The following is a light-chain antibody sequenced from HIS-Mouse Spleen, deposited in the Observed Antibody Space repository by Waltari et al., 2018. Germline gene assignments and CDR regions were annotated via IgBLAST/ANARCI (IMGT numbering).Light chain of an antibody. CDR1: SIDVGGYNY. CDR3: SSYTSSSTLV. Sequence: QSALTQPASVSGSPGQSITISCPGTSIDVGGYNYLSWYQQHPGKAPKLMIYEVSNRPSGVSNRFSGSKSGNTASLTISGLQAEDEADYYCSSYTSSSTLVFGGGTKLTVL. CDR2: EVS. J-gene: IGLJ3*02. V-gene: IGLV2-14*01.